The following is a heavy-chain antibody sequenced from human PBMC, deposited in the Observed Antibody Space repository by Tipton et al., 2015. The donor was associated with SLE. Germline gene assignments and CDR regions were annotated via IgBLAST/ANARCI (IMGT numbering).Heavy chain of an antibody. J-gene: IGHJ4*02. Sequence: LRLSCTVSGGSISSGSYHWNWIRQPAGKGLEWIGRIYTSGSTNYNPSLNSRVTISVDTSKNQFSLKLSSVTAADTAVFYCAGGAVAGYFDYWGQGTLVTVSS. V-gene: IGHV4-61*02. CDR1: GGSISSGSYH. CDR2: IYTSGST. CDR3: AGGAVAGYFDY. D-gene: IGHD6-13*01.